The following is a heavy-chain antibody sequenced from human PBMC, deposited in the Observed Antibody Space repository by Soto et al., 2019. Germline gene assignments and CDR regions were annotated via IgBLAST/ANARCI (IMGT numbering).Heavy chain of an antibody. CDR3: ARDGYNWNYLTWFDP. V-gene: IGHV1-69*01. CDR2: IIPIFGTA. Sequence: QVQLVQSGAEVKKPGSSVKVSCKASGGTFSSYAISWVRQAPGQGLEWMGGIIPIFGTANYAQKFQGRVMITADESTSTAYMELSSLRSEDTAVYYCARDGYNWNYLTWFDPWGQGTLVTVSS. J-gene: IGHJ5*02. D-gene: IGHD1-7*01. CDR1: GGTFSSYA.